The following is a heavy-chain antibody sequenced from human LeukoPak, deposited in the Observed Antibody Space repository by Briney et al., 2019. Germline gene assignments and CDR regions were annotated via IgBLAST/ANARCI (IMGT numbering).Heavy chain of an antibody. Sequence: ASVKVSCKVSGYTFTDYYMHWVQQAPGKGLEWMGLVDPEDGETIYAEKFQGRVTITADTSTDTAYMELSSLRSEDTAVYYCATTTVAGTINWLDPWGQGTLVTISS. CDR3: ATTTVAGTINWLDP. J-gene: IGHJ5*02. CDR1: GYTFTDYY. V-gene: IGHV1-69-2*01. D-gene: IGHD6-19*01. CDR2: VDPEDGET.